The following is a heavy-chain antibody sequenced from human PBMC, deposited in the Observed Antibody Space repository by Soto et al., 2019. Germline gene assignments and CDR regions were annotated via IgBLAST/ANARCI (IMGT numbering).Heavy chain of an antibody. D-gene: IGHD5-18*01. J-gene: IGHJ4*02. CDR1: GYTFTGYY. Sequence: ASVKVSCKASGYTFTGYYMHWVQQAPGQGLEWMGWINPNSGGTNYAQKFQGWVTMTRDTSISTAYMELSRLRSDDTAVYYCARGLGWDTAYVDYWGQGTLVTVSS. CDR2: INPNSGGT. CDR3: ARGLGWDTAYVDY. V-gene: IGHV1-2*04.